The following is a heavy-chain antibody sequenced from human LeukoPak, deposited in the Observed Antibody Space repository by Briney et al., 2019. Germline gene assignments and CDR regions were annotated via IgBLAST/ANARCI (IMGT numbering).Heavy chain of an antibody. CDR3: AGENLIQLWFWFDP. CDR2: IYSGGST. Sequence: GGSLRLSCAASGFTVSSNYMSWVRQAPGKGLEWVSVIYSGGSTYYAHSVKGRFTICRDISKNTLSLQMISLSAEDTAVYYCAGENLIQLWFWFDPWGQGTLVTVSS. V-gene: IGHV3-66*01. CDR1: GFTVSSNY. J-gene: IGHJ5*02. D-gene: IGHD5-18*01.